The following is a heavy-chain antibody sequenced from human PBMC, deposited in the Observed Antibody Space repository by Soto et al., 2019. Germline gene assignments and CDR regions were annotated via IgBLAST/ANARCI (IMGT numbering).Heavy chain of an antibody. CDR2: IYYSGST. V-gene: IGHV4-59*01. Sequence: SETLSLTCTVSGGSISSYYWSWIRQPPGKGLEWIGYIYYSGSTNYNPSLKSRVTISVDTSKNQFSLKLSSVTAADTAVYYCARDPIVQIAAAGKDYYYGMDVWGQGTTVTVSS. D-gene: IGHD6-13*01. CDR3: ARDPIVQIAAAGKDYYYGMDV. CDR1: GGSISSYY. J-gene: IGHJ6*02.